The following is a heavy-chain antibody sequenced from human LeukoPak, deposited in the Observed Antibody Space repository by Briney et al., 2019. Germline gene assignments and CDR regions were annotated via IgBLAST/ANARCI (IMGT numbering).Heavy chain of an antibody. CDR2: ISSSSSYI. D-gene: IGHD2-2*01. V-gene: IGHV3-21*01. CDR1: GFTFSSYS. CDR3: ARVPDPTSSWKYVDY. J-gene: IGHJ4*02. Sequence: GGSLRLSCAASGFTFSSYSMNWVRQAPGKGLEWVSSISSSSSYIYYADSVKGRFTISRDNAKNSLYLQMNSLRAEDTAVYYCARVPDPTSSWKYVDYWGQGTLVTVSS.